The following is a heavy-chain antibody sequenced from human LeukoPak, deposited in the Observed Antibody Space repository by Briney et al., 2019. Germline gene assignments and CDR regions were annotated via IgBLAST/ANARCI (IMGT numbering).Heavy chain of an antibody. Sequence: LWASVKVSCKASGYTFTSYDINWVRQATGQGLEWMGWMNPNSGNTGYAQKFQGRVTMTRNTSISTAYMELRSLRSDDTAVYYCARVGPVRGSWGDYWGQGTLVTVSS. CDR1: GYTFTSYD. V-gene: IGHV1-8*01. CDR2: MNPNSGNT. CDR3: ARVGPVRGSWGDY. J-gene: IGHJ4*02. D-gene: IGHD1-26*01.